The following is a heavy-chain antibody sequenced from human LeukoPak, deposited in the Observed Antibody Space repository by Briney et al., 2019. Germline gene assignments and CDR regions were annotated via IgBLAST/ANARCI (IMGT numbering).Heavy chain of an antibody. CDR1: GCSFSAYW. V-gene: IGHV3-7*01. Sequence: GGSLRLSCAASGCSFSAYWMTWVRQAPGKGLEWVANIQPDASGKHYVDSVKGRFTISRDNAKNSLFLQMSSLGFEDTALYYCARGITGTSPGYWGQGALVTVSS. J-gene: IGHJ4*02. D-gene: IGHD1-7*01. CDR2: IQPDASGK. CDR3: ARGITGTSPGY.